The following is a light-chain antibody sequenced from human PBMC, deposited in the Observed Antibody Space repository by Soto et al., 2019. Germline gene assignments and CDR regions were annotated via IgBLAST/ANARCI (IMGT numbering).Light chain of an antibody. V-gene: IGKV3-11*01. Sequence: EIVLTQSPANLSLSPGERATLXCRASQSPSSDFHWYQQKPGQAPRLLIYDASNRAPGIPARFSGSGSGTDFTLTISSLEPEDFAVYYCQQRSNWPITFGQGTRLEIK. CDR3: QQRSNWPIT. J-gene: IGKJ5*01. CDR2: DAS. CDR1: QSPSSD.